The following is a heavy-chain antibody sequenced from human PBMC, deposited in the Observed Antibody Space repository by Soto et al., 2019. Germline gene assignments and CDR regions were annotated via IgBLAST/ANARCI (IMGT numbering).Heavy chain of an antibody. CDR1: GFTFTRYS. V-gene: IGHV3-21*06. Sequence: PGGSLRLSCAASGFTFTRYSMNWFRQAPGKGLEWVSSISSTTNYIYYGDSMEGRFTISRDNAKNSLYLEMNSLRAEDTAVYYCARESEDLTSNFDYWGQGTLVTVS. J-gene: IGHJ4*02. CDR3: ARESEDLTSNFDY. CDR2: ISSTTNYI.